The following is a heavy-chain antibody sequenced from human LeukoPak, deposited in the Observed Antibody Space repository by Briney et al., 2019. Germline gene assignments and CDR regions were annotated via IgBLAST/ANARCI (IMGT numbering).Heavy chain of an antibody. CDR1: GGTFSSYA. V-gene: IGHV1-69*04. CDR3: TSHYYYDSSGYYVY. Sequence: ASVKVSCKASGGTFSSYAISWVRQAPGQGLEWMGRIIPILGIANYAQKFQGRVTITADKSTSTAYMELSSLRSEDTAVYYCTSHYYYDSSGYYVYWGQGTLVTVSS. CDR2: IIPILGIA. D-gene: IGHD3-22*01. J-gene: IGHJ4*02.